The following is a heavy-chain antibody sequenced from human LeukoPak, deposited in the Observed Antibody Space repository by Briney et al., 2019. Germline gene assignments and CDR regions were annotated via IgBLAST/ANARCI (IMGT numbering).Heavy chain of an antibody. CDR1: GFTFSGYG. CDR2: VPYDGSTT. Sequence: GGSLRLSCAASGFTFSGYGMHWVRQAPGKGLEWVAFVPYDGSTTYYADSVKGRFSVSRDNSKNTLYLQMNSLRTEDTAVYYCARDQFWDYDIVATIGLDYWGQGTLVTVSS. CDR3: ARDQFWDYDIVATIGLDY. D-gene: IGHD5-12*01. J-gene: IGHJ4*02. V-gene: IGHV3-30*02.